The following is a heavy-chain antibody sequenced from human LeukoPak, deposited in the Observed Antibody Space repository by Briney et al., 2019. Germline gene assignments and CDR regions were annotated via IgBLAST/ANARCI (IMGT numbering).Heavy chain of an antibody. CDR2: ISSENTYI. J-gene: IGHJ4*02. CDR3: ARDPLKTYSGSYYRFDY. V-gene: IGHV3-21*01. D-gene: IGHD1-26*01. CDR1: GFTFSRYT. Sequence: GGSLRLSCEASGFTFSRYTMNWVRHIPGKGLEWVSSISSENTYIYYADSLKGRFTISRDNAKNSLYLQMSSLRAEDTAVYYCARDPLKTYSGSYYRFDYWGQGTLVTVSS.